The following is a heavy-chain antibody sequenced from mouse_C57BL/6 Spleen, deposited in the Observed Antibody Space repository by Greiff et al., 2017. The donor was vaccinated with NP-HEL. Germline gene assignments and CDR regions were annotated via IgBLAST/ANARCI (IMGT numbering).Heavy chain of an antibody. D-gene: IGHD2-4*01. V-gene: IGHV1-62-2*01. Sequence: VQLVESGAELVKPGASVKLSCKASGYTFTEYTIHWVKQRSGQGLEWIGWFYPGSGSIKYNEKFKDKATLTADKSSSTVYMELSRLTSEDSAVYFCARHEDWGLRRRTTSWFAYWGQGTLVTVSA. CDR2: FYPGSGSI. J-gene: IGHJ3*01. CDR1: GYTFTEYT. CDR3: ARHEDWGLRRRTTSWFAY.